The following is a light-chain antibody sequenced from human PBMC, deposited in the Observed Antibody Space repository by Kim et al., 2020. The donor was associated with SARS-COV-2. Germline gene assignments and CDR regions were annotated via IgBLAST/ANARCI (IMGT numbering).Light chain of an antibody. CDR3: QQSYSTLPYT. Sequence: DIQMTQSPSSLSASVGDRVTITCRASQSISSYVNWYQQKPGKAPKLLIYDASSLQSGVPSRFSGSGSGTDFTLTISSLQPEDFATFYCQQSYSTLPYTFGQGTKLEI. CDR2: DAS. CDR1: QSISSY. J-gene: IGKJ2*01. V-gene: IGKV1-39*01.